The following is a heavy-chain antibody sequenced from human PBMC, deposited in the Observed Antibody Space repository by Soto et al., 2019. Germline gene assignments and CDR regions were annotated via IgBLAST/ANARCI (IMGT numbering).Heavy chain of an antibody. CDR3: ARRHSSGWYASDWFDP. CDR2: INAGNGNT. V-gene: IGHV1-3*05. Sequence: QVQLVQSGAEEKKPGASVKVSCKASGYTFTSYAMHWVRQAPGQRLEWMGWINAGNGNTKYSQKFQGRVTITRDTSASTAYMELSSLRSEDTAVYYCARRHSSGWYASDWFDPWGQGTLVTVSS. CDR1: GYTFTSYA. J-gene: IGHJ5*02. D-gene: IGHD6-19*01.